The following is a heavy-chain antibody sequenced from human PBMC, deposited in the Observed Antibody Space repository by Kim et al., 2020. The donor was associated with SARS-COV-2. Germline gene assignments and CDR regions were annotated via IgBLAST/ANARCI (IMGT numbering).Heavy chain of an antibody. D-gene: IGHD2-2*01. J-gene: IGHJ4*02. CDR1: GYTFTSFD. V-gene: IGHV1-8*01. Sequence: ASVKVSCKASGYTFTSFDITWVRQAPGQGLEWMGGMNPNSGNTGFAQKFKGRVTGTWDTSISTAYMELSSLRSEDTAVYYCARAIMNQLLSEYWGQGTLVTVSS. CDR2: MNPNSGNT. CDR3: ARAIMNQLLSEY.